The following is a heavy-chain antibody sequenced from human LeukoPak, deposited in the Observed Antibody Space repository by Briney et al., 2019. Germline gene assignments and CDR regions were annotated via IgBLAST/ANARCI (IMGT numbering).Heavy chain of an antibody. CDR1: GFTFSSYS. Sequence: PGGSLRLSCAASGFTFSSYSMNWVRQAPGKGLEWVSSISSSSSYIYYADSVKGRFTISRDNAKNSLYLQMNGLRAEDTAVYYCAKAFNSGYSYGTDYWGQGTLVTVSS. CDR2: ISSSSSYI. V-gene: IGHV3-21*01. J-gene: IGHJ4*02. CDR3: AKAFNSGYSYGTDY. D-gene: IGHD5-18*01.